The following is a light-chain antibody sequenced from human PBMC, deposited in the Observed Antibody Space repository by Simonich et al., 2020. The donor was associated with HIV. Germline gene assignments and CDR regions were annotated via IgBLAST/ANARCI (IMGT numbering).Light chain of an antibody. CDR1: SSDVGGYNY. J-gene: IGLJ2*01. Sequence: QSALTQPPSASGSPGQSVTISCTGTSSDVGGYNYVSWYQQHPGKAPKLMIYEVSKRPSVVPDRFSGSKSGNTASLTVSGLQAEDEADYYCSSYAGRNNVVFGGGTKVTVL. CDR3: SSYAGRNNVV. CDR2: EVS. V-gene: IGLV2-8*01.